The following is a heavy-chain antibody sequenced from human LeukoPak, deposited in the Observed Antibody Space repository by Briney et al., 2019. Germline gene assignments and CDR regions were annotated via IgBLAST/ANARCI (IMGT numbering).Heavy chain of an antibody. Sequence: GASVKVSCKASGYTFTSYDINWVRQATGQGLEWMGWMNPNSGNTGYAQKFQGRVTMTRNTSISTAYMELSSLRSEDTAVYYCARGEYSSGWYWGGASYYGMDVWGQGTTVTVSS. CDR2: MNPNSGNT. D-gene: IGHD6-19*01. J-gene: IGHJ6*02. V-gene: IGHV1-8*01. CDR1: GYTFTSYD. CDR3: ARGEYSSGWYWGGASYYGMDV.